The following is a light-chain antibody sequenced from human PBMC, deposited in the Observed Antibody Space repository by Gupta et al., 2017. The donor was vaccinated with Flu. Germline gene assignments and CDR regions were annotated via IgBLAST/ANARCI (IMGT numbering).Light chain of an antibody. CDR3: QQYYTYILS. V-gene: IGKV1-5*03. J-gene: IGKJ4*01. CDR2: ESS. CDR1: QNILRF. Sequence: DIQMTQSPSTLSASVGDRVTFTCWASQNILRFLAWYQHKPGQAPKLLIYESSTLAYGVPSRFSGSGSETEFSLSISGLQPDDFATYYCQQYYTYILSFGGGTKVQI.